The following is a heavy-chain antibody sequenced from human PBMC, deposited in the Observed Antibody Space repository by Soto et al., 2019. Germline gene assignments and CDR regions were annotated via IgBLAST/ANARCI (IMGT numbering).Heavy chain of an antibody. V-gene: IGHV1-18*01. D-gene: IGHD1-26*01. J-gene: IGHJ4*02. CDR3: ARGSESFDL. Sequence: GPGVKKPGASVKVSCKASGYTFHIYGISWVRQVPGQGLEWMGWISGYNGNTNYAPKIQGRVTVTRDTSTATAYMELRSLRSDDTAIYYCARGSESFDLWGQGTLVTVSS. CDR1: GYTFHIYG. CDR2: ISGYNGNT.